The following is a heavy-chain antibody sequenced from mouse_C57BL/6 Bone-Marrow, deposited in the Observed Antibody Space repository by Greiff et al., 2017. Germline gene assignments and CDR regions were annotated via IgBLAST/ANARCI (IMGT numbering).Heavy chain of an antibody. Sequence: EVKLVESGGGLVKPGGSLKLSCAASGFTFSSYAMSWVRQTPEKRLEWVATISDGGSYTYYPDNVKGRFTISRDNAKNNLYLQMSHLKSEDTAMYYCARGGDYDGAWFAYWGQETLVTVSA. V-gene: IGHV5-4*03. CDR2: ISDGGSYT. D-gene: IGHD2-4*01. CDR1: GFTFSSYA. J-gene: IGHJ3*01. CDR3: ARGGDYDGAWFAY.